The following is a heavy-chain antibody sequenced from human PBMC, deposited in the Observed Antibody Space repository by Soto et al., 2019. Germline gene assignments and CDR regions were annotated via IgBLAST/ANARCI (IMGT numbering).Heavy chain of an antibody. CDR3: AREDRDRETGLVPAAIDGMDV. CDR2: IIPIFGIA. V-gene: IGHV1-69*08. CDR1: GGTFSRYS. Sequence: QVQLVQSGAEVKKPGSSVKVSCKASGGTFSRYSITWVRQAPGHGLEWIGRIIPIFGIASYAQKFQGRVTITADESTSTAYMELISVRSDETAVYYCAREDRDRETGLVPAAIDGMDVWGQGTTVTGSS. D-gene: IGHD2-2*01. J-gene: IGHJ6*02.